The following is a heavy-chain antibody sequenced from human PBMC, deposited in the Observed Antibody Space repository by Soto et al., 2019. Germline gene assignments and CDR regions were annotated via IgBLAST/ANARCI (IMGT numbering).Heavy chain of an antibody. D-gene: IGHD5-18*01. CDR3: ARENGYSYGPKMYYFDY. Sequence: SVKVSCKASGGTFSSYTISWVRQAPGQGLEWMGRIIPILGIANYAQKFQGRVTITADKSTSTAYMELSSLRSEDTAVYYCARENGYSYGPKMYYFDYWGQGTLVTVSS. V-gene: IGHV1-69*04. J-gene: IGHJ4*02. CDR2: IIPILGIA. CDR1: GGTFSSYT.